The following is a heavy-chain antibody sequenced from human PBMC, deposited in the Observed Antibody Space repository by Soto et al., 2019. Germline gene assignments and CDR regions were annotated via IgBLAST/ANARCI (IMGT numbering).Heavy chain of an antibody. CDR1: GGSISSYY. CDR3: AKGLTMVRGVITYFDY. J-gene: IGHJ4*02. CDR2: IYYSGST. D-gene: IGHD3-10*01. V-gene: IGHV4-59*01. Sequence: SETLSLTCTVSGGSISSYYWRWIRQPPGKGLEWIGYIYYSGSTNYTPSLKSRVTISVDTSKNQCSLKPSSVTAADTAVYYCAKGLTMVRGVITYFDYWGQGTLVTVSS.